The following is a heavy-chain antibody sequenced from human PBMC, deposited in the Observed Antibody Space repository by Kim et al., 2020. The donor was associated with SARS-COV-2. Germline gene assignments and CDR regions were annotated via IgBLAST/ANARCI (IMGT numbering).Heavy chain of an antibody. D-gene: IGHD6-19*01. CDR3: AKESSSGWYADY. V-gene: IGHV3-30*18. Sequence: GGSLRLSCAASGFTFSSYGMHWVRQAPGKGLEWVAVISYDGSNKYYADSVKGRFTISRDNSKNTLYLQMNSLRAEDTAVYYCAKESSSGWYADYWGQGTLVTVSS. J-gene: IGHJ4*02. CDR1: GFTFSSYG. CDR2: ISYDGSNK.